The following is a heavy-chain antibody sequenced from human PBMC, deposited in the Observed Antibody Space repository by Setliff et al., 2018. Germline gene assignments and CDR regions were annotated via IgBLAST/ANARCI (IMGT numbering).Heavy chain of an antibody. CDR3: ARLGGSSTSGGFYYFYYYMDV. D-gene: IGHD2-2*01. J-gene: IGHJ6*03. V-gene: IGHV4-39*01. CDR1: GGSISSSSYY. CDR2: IYYSGST. Sequence: SETPSLTCTVSGGSISSSSYYWGWIRQPPGKGLEWIGSIYYSGSTYYNPSLKSRVTISVDTSKNQFSLNLSSVTAADTAVYYCARLGGSSTSGGFYYFYYYMDVWGKGTTGTV.